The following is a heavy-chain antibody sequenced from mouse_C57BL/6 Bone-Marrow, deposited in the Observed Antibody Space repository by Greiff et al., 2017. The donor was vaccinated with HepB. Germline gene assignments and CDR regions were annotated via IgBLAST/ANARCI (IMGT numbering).Heavy chain of an antibody. V-gene: IGHV1-69*01. Sequence: VQLQQPGAELVMPGASVKLSCKASGYTFTSYWMHWVKQRPGQGLEWIGEIDPSDSYTNYNQKFKGKSTLTVDKSSSTAYMQLSSLTSEDSAVYYCARGYGIYYFDYWGQGTTLTVSS. D-gene: IGHD2-10*02. J-gene: IGHJ2*01. CDR3: ARGYGIYYFDY. CDR2: IDPSDSYT. CDR1: GYTFTSYW.